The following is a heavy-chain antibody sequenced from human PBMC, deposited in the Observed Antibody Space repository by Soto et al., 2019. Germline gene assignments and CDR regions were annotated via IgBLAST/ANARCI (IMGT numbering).Heavy chain of an antibody. CDR1: GASISSYH. CDR3: AAAVPAEYVFPYYYMDV. Sequence: QVQLQESGPGLVKPSETLSLTCTVSGASISSYHWSWIRQTPGKGLEWIGYIYYSGRANYNPSLKGRVTFSVDTSKNQVSLKLSSVTAADTGVYYCAAAVPAEYVFPYYYMDVWGKGTTVTVSS. V-gene: IGHV4-59*01. D-gene: IGHD3-16*01. J-gene: IGHJ6*03. CDR2: IYYSGRA.